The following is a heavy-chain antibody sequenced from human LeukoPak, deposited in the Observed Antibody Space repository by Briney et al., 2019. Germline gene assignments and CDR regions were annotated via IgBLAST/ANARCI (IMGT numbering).Heavy chain of an antibody. J-gene: IGHJ4*02. CDR2: IIAGGDT. V-gene: IGHV3-21*01. Sequence: GGSLRLSCVASGSTFRSYAMAWVRQAPGKGLEQGLEWVASIIAGGDTFYADSVKGRFTISRDNAKNSLYLQMNSLRAEDTAVYYCARGPRYFDFWGQGTLVTVSS. CDR3: ARGPRYFDF. CDR1: GSTFRSYA.